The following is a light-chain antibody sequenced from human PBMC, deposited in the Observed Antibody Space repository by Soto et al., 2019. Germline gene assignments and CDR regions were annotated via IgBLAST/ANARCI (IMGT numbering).Light chain of an antibody. CDR3: QQYYTYRA. J-gene: IGKJ1*01. CDR1: QGIDTS. CDR2: AAS. Sequence: DIQMTQSPSSLSASVGDRVTITCRASQGIDTSLAWYQQKPGKAPKLLIYAASNFQSGVPSRFSGSGSGTEFTLTISSLQLDDFATYYCQQYYTYRAFGQGTKVDIK. V-gene: IGKV1-9*01.